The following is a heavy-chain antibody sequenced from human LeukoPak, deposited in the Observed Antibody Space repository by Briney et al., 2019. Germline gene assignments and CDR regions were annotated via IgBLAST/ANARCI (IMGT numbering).Heavy chain of an antibody. Sequence: PGGSLRRSCAASGFTFDDYAMHWVRQAPGKGLEWVSGISWNSGSIGYADSVKGRFTISRDNAKNSLYLQMNGLRAEDTALYYCAKDKVFRSSGWSFDYWGQGTLVTVSS. V-gene: IGHV3-9*01. CDR1: GFTFDDYA. J-gene: IGHJ4*02. CDR3: AKDKVFRSSGWSFDY. CDR2: ISWNSGSI. D-gene: IGHD6-19*01.